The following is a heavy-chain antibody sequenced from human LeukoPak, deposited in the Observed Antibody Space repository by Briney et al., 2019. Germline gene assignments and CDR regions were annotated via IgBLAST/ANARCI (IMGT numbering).Heavy chain of an antibody. J-gene: IGHJ5*02. Sequence: SVKVSCKASGGTFSSYAISWVRQAPGQGLEWMGGIIPIFGTANYAQKFQGRVTITADESTSTAYTELSSLRSEDTAVYYCARGSIGDSSGWYETWFDPWGQGTLVTVSS. CDR1: GGTFSSYA. D-gene: IGHD6-19*01. CDR2: IIPIFGTA. V-gene: IGHV1-69*13. CDR3: ARGSIGDSSGWYETWFDP.